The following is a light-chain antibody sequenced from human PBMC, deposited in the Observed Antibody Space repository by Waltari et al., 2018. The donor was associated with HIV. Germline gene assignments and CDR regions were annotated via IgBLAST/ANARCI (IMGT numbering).Light chain of an antibody. Sequence: NFILTQPRSVSESPGKTVTISCTRSSGSITSAYVQLCQPRPGSAPTTFIYQNNQIPSGVPDRFPGYIDTSSNAASLSISGLTAEDEADYYCHSYDAHTWVFGGGTKVTVL. CDR3: HSYDAHTWV. V-gene: IGLV6-57*03. J-gene: IGLJ3*02. CDR2: QNN. CDR1: SGSITSAY.